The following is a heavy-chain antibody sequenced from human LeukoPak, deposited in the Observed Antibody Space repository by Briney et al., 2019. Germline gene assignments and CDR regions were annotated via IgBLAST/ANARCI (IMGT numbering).Heavy chain of an antibody. CDR1: GGSISSYY. Sequence: SETLSLTCTVSGGSISSYYWSWIRQPPGKGLEWIGYIYYSGSTNYNPSLKSRVTISVDTSKNQFSLKLSSVAAADTAVYYCARGGPYFDYWGQGTLVTVSS. V-gene: IGHV4-59*12. J-gene: IGHJ4*02. CDR3: ARGGPYFDY. CDR2: IYYSGST.